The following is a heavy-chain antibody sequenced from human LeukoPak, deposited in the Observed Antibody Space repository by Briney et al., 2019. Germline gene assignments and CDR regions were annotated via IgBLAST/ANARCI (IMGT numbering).Heavy chain of an antibody. D-gene: IGHD2-8*01. CDR3: ATNGYYCMDV. Sequence: SETLSLTCAVSGGPISSSTNWWSWVRQPPGKGLEWIGEIYHSGGTNYNPSLKSRITISVDKSQSQFSLKVNSLTAADTAVYYCATNGYYCMDVWGKGTTVTVSS. V-gene: IGHV4-4*02. J-gene: IGHJ6*03. CDR2: IYHSGGT. CDR1: GGPISSSTNW.